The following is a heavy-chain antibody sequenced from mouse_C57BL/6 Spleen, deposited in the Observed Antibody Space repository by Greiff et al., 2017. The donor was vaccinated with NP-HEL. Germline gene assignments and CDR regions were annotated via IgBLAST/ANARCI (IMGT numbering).Heavy chain of an antibody. D-gene: IGHD2-5*01. J-gene: IGHJ3*01. Sequence: QVQLQQSGAELVRPGTSVKVSCKASGYAFTNYLIEWVKQRPGQGLEWIGVINPGSGGTNYNEKFKGKATLTADKSSSTAYMQLSSLTSEDSAVYFGARDCVSNLVWFAYWGHFTLVTVS. V-gene: IGHV1-54*01. CDR2: INPGSGGT. CDR3: ARDCVSNLVWFAY. CDR1: GYAFTNYL.